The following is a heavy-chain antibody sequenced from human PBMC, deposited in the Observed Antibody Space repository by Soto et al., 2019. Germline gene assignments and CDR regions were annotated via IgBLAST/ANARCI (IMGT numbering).Heavy chain of an antibody. J-gene: IGHJ4*02. D-gene: IGHD6-25*01. CDR3: ARIGGYHGPLDY. Sequence: KTLSVTCSVPGVSISIKFRSWIRQAPGGGLEWIGYTYHRGSTNYSPSPKSRVAISLDTSENQFSLKVNSVTAADTAVYYCARIGGYHGPLDYWGQGTPVTVSS. CDR1: GVSISIKF. V-gene: IGHV4-59*01. CDR2: TYHRGST.